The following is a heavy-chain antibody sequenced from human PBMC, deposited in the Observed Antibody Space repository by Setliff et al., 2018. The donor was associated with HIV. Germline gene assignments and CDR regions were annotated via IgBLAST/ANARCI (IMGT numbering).Heavy chain of an antibody. V-gene: IGHV4-61*01. J-gene: IGHJ6*03. Sequence: LSLTRTVSGDSVSSASYYWSWIRQPPGKGLAWIGYIYYSGTTKYNPSLKSRVTISVDTSKNQFSLKLSSVTAADTAVYYCASEAWTSYRSSSGYYYYYMDVWGKGTTVTVSS. CDR3: ASEAWTSYRSSSGYYYYYMDV. CDR1: GDSVSSASYY. D-gene: IGHD6-6*01. CDR2: IYYSGTT.